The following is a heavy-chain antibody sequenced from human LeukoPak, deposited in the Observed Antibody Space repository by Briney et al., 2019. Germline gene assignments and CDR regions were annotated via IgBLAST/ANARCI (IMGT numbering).Heavy chain of an antibody. CDR1: GYTFTSYD. CDR2: MNPNSGNT. J-gene: IGHJ5*02. V-gene: IGHV1-8*01. Sequence: ASVKVSCKASGYTFTSYDINWVRQATGQGLEWMGWMNPNSGNTGYAQKFQGRVTMTRNTSISTAYMELSSLRSEDTAVYYCARGVTFLCSGGSCYSPWGQGTLVTVSS. D-gene: IGHD2-15*01. CDR3: ARGVTFLCSGGSCYSP.